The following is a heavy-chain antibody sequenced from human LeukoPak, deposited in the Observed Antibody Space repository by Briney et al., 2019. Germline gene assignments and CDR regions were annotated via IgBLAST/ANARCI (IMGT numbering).Heavy chain of an antibody. V-gene: IGHV3-7*03. CDR1: GFTFINYA. D-gene: IGHD1-26*01. Sequence: GGSLRLSCAASGFTFINYAMNWVRQAPGKGLEWVANIKQEGGEIYYVDSVKGRFTISRDNAKNSLFLQMNSLRVEDTAIYYCARDKIVGATNFDYWGQGTLVTVSS. CDR3: ARDKIVGATNFDY. J-gene: IGHJ4*02. CDR2: IKQEGGEI.